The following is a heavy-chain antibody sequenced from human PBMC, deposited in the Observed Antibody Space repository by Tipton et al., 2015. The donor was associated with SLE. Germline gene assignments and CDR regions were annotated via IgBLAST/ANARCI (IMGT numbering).Heavy chain of an antibody. Sequence: TLSLTCTVSGGSISSSSYYWGWIRQPPGKGLEWIGSIYYSGSTYYNPSLESRVTISVDTSKNQFSLKLSSVTAADTAVYYCASDPPYYDFWSGYSDVFDIWGQGTMVTVSS. CDR3: ASDPPYYDFWSGYSDVFDI. CDR2: IYYSGST. D-gene: IGHD3-3*01. V-gene: IGHV4-39*07. CDR1: GGSISSSSYY. J-gene: IGHJ3*02.